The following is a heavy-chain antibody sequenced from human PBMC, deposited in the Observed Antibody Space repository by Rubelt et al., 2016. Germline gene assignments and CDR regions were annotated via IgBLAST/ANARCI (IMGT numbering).Heavy chain of an antibody. D-gene: IGHD2-2*01. Sequence: QVQLVQSGAEVKKPGASVKVSCKVSGYTLTELSMHWVRQAPGKGIEWMGGFDPEDGETIYAQKFQGRVTMTQYRFRDTAYMELSSLSSEETAVYYCATGIVVVPAHVPSRDYWGQGTLVTVSS. CDR1: GYTLTELS. V-gene: IGHV1-24*01. J-gene: IGHJ4*02. CDR2: FDPEDGET. CDR3: ATGIVVVPAHVPSRDY.